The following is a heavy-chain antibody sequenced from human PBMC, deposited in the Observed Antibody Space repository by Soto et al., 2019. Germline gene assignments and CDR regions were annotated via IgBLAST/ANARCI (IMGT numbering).Heavy chain of an antibody. CDR3: ARGRGHFDY. Sequence: QVQLVESGGGVVQPGRSLRLSCAASGFTFSSYGMHWVRQAPGKGLEWVAVIWYDGSNKYYADSVKGRFTISRDNSKNTLYLQMNSLRAEDTAGYYGARGRGHFDYWGQGTLVTVSS. V-gene: IGHV3-33*01. CDR2: IWYDGSNK. J-gene: IGHJ4*02. CDR1: GFTFSSYG.